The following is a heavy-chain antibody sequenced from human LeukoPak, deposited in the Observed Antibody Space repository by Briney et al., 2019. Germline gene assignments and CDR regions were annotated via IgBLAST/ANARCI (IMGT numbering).Heavy chain of an antibody. D-gene: IGHD6-13*01. CDR3: ARVATSITAARRNWYFDL. CDR1: GFTFSSYS. CDR2: ISSISRYI. Sequence: GECLRLSCAASGFTFSSYSINWVRQAPGKGLEWDSSISSISRYIYYADSVKGRFTIYRDNAKNSLYLQMNSLRAEDTAVYYYARVATSITAARRNWYFDLWGRGTPVTVSS. J-gene: IGHJ2*01. V-gene: IGHV3-21*04.